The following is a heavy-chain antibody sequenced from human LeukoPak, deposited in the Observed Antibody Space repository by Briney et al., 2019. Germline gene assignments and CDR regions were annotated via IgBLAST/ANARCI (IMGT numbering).Heavy chain of an antibody. CDR2: INPNSGGT. J-gene: IGHJ3*02. V-gene: IGHV1-2*02. D-gene: IGHD3-22*01. CDR1: GYTFTGYY. CDR3: AKIKSYYYDTSDKDAFDI. Sequence: ASVKASCKASGYTFTGYYMHWVRQAPGQGLEWMGWINPNSGGTNYAQKFQGRVTMTRDTSISTAYMELSRLRSDDTAVYYCAKIKSYYYDTSDKDAFDIWGQGTMVTVSS.